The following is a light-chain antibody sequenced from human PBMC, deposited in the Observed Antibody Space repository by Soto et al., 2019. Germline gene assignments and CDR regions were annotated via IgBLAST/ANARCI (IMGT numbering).Light chain of an antibody. J-gene: IGLJ1*01. V-gene: IGLV2-14*03. CDR1: SSDVGGYNS. CDR2: NVS. CDR3: SSYTSSSTYV. Sequence: QSALTQPASVNGSPGQSITISCTGTSSDVGGYNSVSWYQQHPGKAPKLMIYNVSNRPSGISDRFSGSRSGNTASLTISGLQAEDEADYYCSSYTSSSTYVFGTGTKVTVL.